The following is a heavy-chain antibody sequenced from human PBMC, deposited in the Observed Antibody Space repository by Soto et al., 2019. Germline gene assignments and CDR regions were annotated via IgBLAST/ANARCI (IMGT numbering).Heavy chain of an antibody. CDR2: IYYSGST. Sequence: QVQLQESGPGLVKPSETLSLTCTVSGGSVSSGSYYWSWIRQPPGKGLEWIGYIYYSGSTNYNPSLKSRVTISVDTSKNQFSLKLSSVTAADTAVYYCAAAAGTLEGIGHWGQGTLVTVSS. CDR1: GGSVSSGSYY. J-gene: IGHJ4*02. CDR3: AAAAGTLEGIGH. V-gene: IGHV4-61*01. D-gene: IGHD6-13*01.